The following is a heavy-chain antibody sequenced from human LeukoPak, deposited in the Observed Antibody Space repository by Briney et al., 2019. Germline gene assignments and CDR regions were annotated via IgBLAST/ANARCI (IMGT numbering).Heavy chain of an antibody. Sequence: GGSLRLSCAASGFTFRNYVIHWVRQAPGKGLEWVTFISLDGSKKSYADSVKGRFTFSRDDSKNTLYLEMNSLRAEETAVYYRARARAVSWFDYWGQGTLVTVSS. CDR1: GFTFRNYV. V-gene: IGHV3-30*03. J-gene: IGHJ5*01. D-gene: IGHD3-10*01. CDR3: ARARAVSWFDY. CDR2: ISLDGSKK.